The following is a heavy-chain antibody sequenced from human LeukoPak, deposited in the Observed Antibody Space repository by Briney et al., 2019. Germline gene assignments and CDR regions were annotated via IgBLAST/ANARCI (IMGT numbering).Heavy chain of an antibody. CDR2: IKQDGSEK. CDR3: VRDPFDY. CDR1: GFTFSNYW. V-gene: IGHV3-7*01. J-gene: IGHJ4*02. Sequence: PGGSPRLSCAASGFTFSNYWMSWVRQASGKGLEWVANIKQDGSEKYYVDSVRGRFTISRDNAKNSLYLQMNSLRAEDTAVYFCVRDPFDYWGQGTLVTVSS.